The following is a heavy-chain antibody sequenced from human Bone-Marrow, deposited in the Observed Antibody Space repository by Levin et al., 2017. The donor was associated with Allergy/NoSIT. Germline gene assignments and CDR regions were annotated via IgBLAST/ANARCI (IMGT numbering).Heavy chain of an antibody. V-gene: IGHV1-8*01. CDR3: ARGDCYSGSCYGPDWFDP. CDR2: KNPNSGNT. Sequence: ASVKVSCKTSGYTFTSYHVYWVRQAPGQGLEWMGYKNPNSGNTGYAQKFQGRVTMTRNSSIPTAYMQLSGLRFEDTAIYYCARGDCYSGSCYGPDWFDPWGQGTQVTVSS. CDR1: GYTFTSYH. D-gene: IGHD2-15*01. J-gene: IGHJ5*02.